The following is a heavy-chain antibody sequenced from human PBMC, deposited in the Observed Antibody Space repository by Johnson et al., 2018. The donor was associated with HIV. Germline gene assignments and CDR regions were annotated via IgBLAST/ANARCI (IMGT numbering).Heavy chain of an antibody. V-gene: IGHV3-15*01. CDR3: ATYTSMITMYVEIKGGAFDI. D-gene: IGHD3-16*01. CDR2: IKSKTDGGTI. J-gene: IGHJ3*02. Sequence: MQLVESGGGLVKPGGSLRLSCAASGFTFTNAWMSWLRQAPGKGLEWIGRIKSKTDGGTIEYAAPVKGRFTIPRDDSKNTLYLQMNSLTTEDTAVYYCATYTSMITMYVEIKGGAFDIWGQGTMVTVSS. CDR1: GFTFTNAW.